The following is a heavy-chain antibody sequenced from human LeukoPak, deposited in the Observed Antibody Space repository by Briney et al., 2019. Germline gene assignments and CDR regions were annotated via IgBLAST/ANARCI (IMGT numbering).Heavy chain of an antibody. Sequence: GGSLRLSCAASGFTFNSYAMSWVRQAPGKGLEWVSAISASGSSTYYADSVKGRFTISRDNSKNTLYLQMNSLRAEDTAVYYCATPLWFGEVWGAFDYWGQGTLVTVSS. J-gene: IGHJ4*02. CDR3: ATPLWFGEVWGAFDY. CDR1: GFTFNSYA. CDR2: ISASGSST. D-gene: IGHD3-10*01. V-gene: IGHV3-23*01.